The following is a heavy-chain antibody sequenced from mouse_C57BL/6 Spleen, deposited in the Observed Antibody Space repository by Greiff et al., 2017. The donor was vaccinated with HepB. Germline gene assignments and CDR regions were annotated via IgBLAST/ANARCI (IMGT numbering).Heavy chain of an antibody. CDR3: ASGTYYAMDY. Sequence: QVHVKQPGAELVRPGSSVKLSCKASGYTFTSYWMHWVKQRPIQGLEWIGNIDPSDSETHYNQKFKDKATLTVDKSSSTAYMQLSSLTSEDSAVYYCASGTYYAMDYWGQGTSVTVSS. D-gene: IGHD1-1*02. J-gene: IGHJ4*01. V-gene: IGHV1-52*01. CDR2: IDPSDSET. CDR1: GYTFTSYW.